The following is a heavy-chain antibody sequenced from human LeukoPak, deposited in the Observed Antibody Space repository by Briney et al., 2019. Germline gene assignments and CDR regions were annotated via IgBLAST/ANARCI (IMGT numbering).Heavy chain of an antibody. D-gene: IGHD4-23*01. CDR3: ARRATVVTPDWYFDL. J-gene: IGHJ2*01. CDR2: IHYDGGT. V-gene: IGHV4-39*01. CDR1: GGSISNSNSF. Sequence: PSETLSLTCTVSGGSISNSNSFWGWIRQPPEKGLEWIGSIHYDGGTYYNPSLGSRLTISADTSKNQFSLKLTFVTAADTAVYYCARRATVVTPDWYFDLWGRGTLVTVSS.